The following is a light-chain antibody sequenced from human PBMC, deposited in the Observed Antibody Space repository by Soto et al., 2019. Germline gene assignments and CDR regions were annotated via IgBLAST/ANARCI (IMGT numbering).Light chain of an antibody. CDR2: GAS. V-gene: IGKV3-15*01. Sequence: EIVMTQSPATLSVSPGERATLSCRASQSVSSNLAWYQQKPGQDPRLLIYGASTRATGIPARFIGSGSGTEFTLTISSLQSEDFAVYYCQQYNNWPPEDTFGQGTKLEIK. CDR1: QSVSSN. CDR3: QQYNNWPPEDT. J-gene: IGKJ2*01.